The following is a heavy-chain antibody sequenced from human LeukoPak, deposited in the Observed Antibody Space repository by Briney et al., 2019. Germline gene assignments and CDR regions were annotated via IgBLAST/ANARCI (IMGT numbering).Heavy chain of an antibody. CDR3: ARDAQRGFDYSNSLQY. V-gene: IGHV3-33*01. D-gene: IGHD4-11*01. Sequence: GGSLRLSCAASGFIFSHYGMHWVRQAPGKGLEWMAVIWSDGTNRYYADSVKGRFSINRDDSQKRVFLQMDSLRAEDTAVYYCARDAQRGFDYSNSLQYWGQGALVTVSS. CDR2: IWSDGTNR. CDR1: GFIFSHYG. J-gene: IGHJ4*02.